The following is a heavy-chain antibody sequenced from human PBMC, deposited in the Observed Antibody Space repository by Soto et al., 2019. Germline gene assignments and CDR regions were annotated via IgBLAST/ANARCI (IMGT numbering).Heavy chain of an antibody. Sequence: QVQLVQSGAEVKKPGASVKVSCKASGYTFTSYDINWVRQATGQGLEWMGWMNPNSGNTGYAQKFQGRVTMTRNTSISTAYMELSSLRSEDTAVYYCARGHFDWMFDYVNAFDIWGQGTMVTVSS. CDR1: GYTFTSYD. CDR3: ARGHFDWMFDYVNAFDI. D-gene: IGHD3-9*01. J-gene: IGHJ3*02. V-gene: IGHV1-8*01. CDR2: MNPNSGNT.